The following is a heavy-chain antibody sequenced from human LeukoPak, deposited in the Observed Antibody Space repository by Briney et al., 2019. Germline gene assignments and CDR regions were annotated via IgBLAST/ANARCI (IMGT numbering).Heavy chain of an antibody. J-gene: IGHJ4*02. D-gene: IGHD3-22*01. CDR3: ARWALSYYDSSGYYKGFDY. Sequence: ASVKVSCKASGYTFTRYAMHWVRQAPGQRLEWMGWINAGNGNTKYSQKFQGRVTITRDTSPSTDYMELSSLRSEDTDVYYCARWALSYYDSSGYYKGFDYWGQGTLVTVSS. CDR2: INAGNGNT. V-gene: IGHV1-3*01. CDR1: GYTFTRYA.